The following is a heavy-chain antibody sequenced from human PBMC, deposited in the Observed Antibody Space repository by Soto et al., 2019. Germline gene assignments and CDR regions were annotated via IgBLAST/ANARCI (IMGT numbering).Heavy chain of an antibody. CDR2: ITSSGGNP. CDR1: GFTFSSYA. J-gene: IGHJ6*02. D-gene: IGHD2-21*01. Sequence: EVQLVESGGGLVQPGGSLRLSCAASGFTFSSYAMHWVRQAPGKGLEYVSAITSSGGNPDYASSVKGRFTISRDNSKNTLYLQMGSLRAEDMAVYYCARRIPFGYGMDVWGQGTTVTVSS. CDR3: ARRIPFGYGMDV. V-gene: IGHV3-64*01.